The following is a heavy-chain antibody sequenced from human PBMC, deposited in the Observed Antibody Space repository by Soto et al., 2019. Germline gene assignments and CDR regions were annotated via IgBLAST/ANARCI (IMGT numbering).Heavy chain of an antibody. CDR1: GFTFDDYA. J-gene: IGHJ3*01. Sequence: EMQLVESGGGVVQPGRSLRLSCSASGFTFDDYAMNWVRQAPGKGLEWVSSISWNSGNIVYADSVRGRFTISRDNAKTSLHLQMNSLGAEDTALYYCTKGASTSCFSAFDLWGQGTMVTVSS. V-gene: IGHV3-9*01. CDR2: ISWNSGNI. D-gene: IGHD2-2*01. CDR3: TKGASTSCFSAFDL.